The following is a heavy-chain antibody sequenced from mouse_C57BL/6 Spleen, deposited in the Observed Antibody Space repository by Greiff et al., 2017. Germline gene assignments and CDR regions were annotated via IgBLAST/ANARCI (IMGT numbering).Heavy chain of an antibody. CDR2: FYPGSGSI. CDR1: GYTFTEYT. D-gene: IGHD2-4*01. J-gene: IGHJ4*01. V-gene: IGHV1-62-2*01. Sequence: VQLQQSGAELVKPGASVKLSCKASGYTFTEYTIHWVKQRSGQGLEWIGWFYPGSGSIKYNEKFKDKATLTADKSSSTVYMELSRLTSEDSAVYFCARHGGVYYDYDGYAMDYWGQGTSVTVSS. CDR3: ARHGGVYYDYDGYAMDY.